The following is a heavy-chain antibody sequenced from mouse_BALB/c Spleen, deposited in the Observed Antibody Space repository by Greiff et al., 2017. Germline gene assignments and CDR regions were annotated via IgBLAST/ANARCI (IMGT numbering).Heavy chain of an antibody. J-gene: IGHJ3*01. V-gene: IGHV5-6-3*01. CDR1: GFTFSSYG. Sequence: EVKVEESGGGLVQPGGSLKLSCAASGFTFSSYGMSWVRQTPDKRLELVATINSNGGSTYYPDSVKGRFTISRDNAKNTLYLQMSSLKSEDTAMYYCARDSTAPFAYWGQGTLVTVSA. CDR2: INSNGGST. D-gene: IGHD1-2*01. CDR3: ARDSTAPFAY.